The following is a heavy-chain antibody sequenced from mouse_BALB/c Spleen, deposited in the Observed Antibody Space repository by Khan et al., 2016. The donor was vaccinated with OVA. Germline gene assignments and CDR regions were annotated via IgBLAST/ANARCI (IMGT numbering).Heavy chain of an antibody. V-gene: IGHV5-6*01. Sequence: EVELVESGGDLVKPGGSLKLSCAASGFTFSSYSMSWVRQTPDKRLEWVTTISSAGDYTYYPDSVKGRFTISRDNAKNTLYLQMSSLKSEDTAMYYCASHVTGSFAYWGHGTLVTVAA. CDR3: ASHVTGSFAY. CDR1: GFTFSSYS. CDR2: ISSAGDYT. D-gene: IGHD4-1*01. J-gene: IGHJ3*01.